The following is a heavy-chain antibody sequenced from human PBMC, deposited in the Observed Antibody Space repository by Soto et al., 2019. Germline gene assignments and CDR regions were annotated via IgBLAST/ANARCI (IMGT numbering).Heavy chain of an antibody. J-gene: IGHJ6*02. CDR1: GFTFSGSA. V-gene: IGHV3-73*01. CDR3: TSIVVVPAANHSYYYYGMDV. Sequence: PGGSLRLSCAASGFTFSGSAMHWVRQASGKGLEWVGRIRSKANSYATAYAASVKGRFTISRDDSKNTAYLQMNSLKTEDTAVYYCTSIVVVPAANHSYYYYGMDVWGQGTTVTVSS. CDR2: IRSKANSYAT. D-gene: IGHD2-2*01.